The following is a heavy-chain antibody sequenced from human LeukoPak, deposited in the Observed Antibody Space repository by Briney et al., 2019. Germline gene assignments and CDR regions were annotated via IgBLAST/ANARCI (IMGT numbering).Heavy chain of an antibody. V-gene: IGHV4-38-2*02. Sequence: PSETLSLTCTVSGYSISSGYYWGWIRQPPGKGLEWIGRIYTSGSTNYNPSLKSRVTMSVDTSKNQFSLRLSSVTAADTAVYYCARMGVRGSLYYMDVWGKGTSVTVSS. CDR2: IYTSGST. D-gene: IGHD3-10*01. J-gene: IGHJ6*03. CDR3: ARMGVRGSLYYMDV. CDR1: GYSISSGYY.